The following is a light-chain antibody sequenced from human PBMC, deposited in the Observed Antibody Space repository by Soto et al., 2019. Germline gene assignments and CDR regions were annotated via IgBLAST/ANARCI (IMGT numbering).Light chain of an antibody. CDR2: DAS. Sequence: EIVFTHSPDSLSLSPGARATLSGRCSQSVRSERLAWYQQKRGQAPTLLLFDASSRASGTPERFSGSGSGTDFTLTISRLEPEDFAVYYCQEYDGAPPITFGLGTRLEIK. J-gene: IGKJ5*01. CDR1: QSVRSER. CDR3: QEYDGAPPIT. V-gene: IGKV3-20*01.